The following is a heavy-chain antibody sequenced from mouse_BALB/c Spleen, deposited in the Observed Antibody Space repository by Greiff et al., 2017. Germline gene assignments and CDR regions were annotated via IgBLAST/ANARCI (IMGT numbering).Heavy chain of an antibody. Sequence: EVKLEESGGGLVKPGGSLKLSCAASGFTFSSYAMSWVRQTPEKRLEWVASISSGGSTYYPDSVKGRFTISRDNARNILYLQMSSLRSEDTAMYYCARDNEVRRYFDYWGQGTTLTVSS. J-gene: IGHJ2*01. D-gene: IGHD2-14*01. CDR1: GFTFSSYA. CDR2: ISSGGST. V-gene: IGHV5-6-5*01. CDR3: ARDNEVRRYFDY.